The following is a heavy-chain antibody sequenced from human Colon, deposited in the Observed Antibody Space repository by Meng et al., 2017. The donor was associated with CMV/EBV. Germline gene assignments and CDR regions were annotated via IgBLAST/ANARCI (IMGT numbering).Heavy chain of an antibody. D-gene: IGHD6-19*01. CDR1: GYTFTDYS. V-gene: IGHV1-2*02. Sequence: ASVKVSCKASGYTFTDYSIHWVRQAPGQGLEWLGWINPKTGGRNVGEKFQGRVTVTRDTSINTAYMEMSSLRFDDTAIYYCARGRIGVTGPSPGPDFWGQGALVTVSS. CDR3: ARGRIGVTGPSPGPDF. J-gene: IGHJ4*02. CDR2: INPKTGGR.